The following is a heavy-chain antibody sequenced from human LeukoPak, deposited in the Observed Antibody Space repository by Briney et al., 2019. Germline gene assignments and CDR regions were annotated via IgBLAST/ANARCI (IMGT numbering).Heavy chain of an antibody. V-gene: IGHV3-23*01. CDR2: ISGSGGSI. J-gene: IGHJ4*02. Sequence: GGSLRLSCTASGFTFSDYAMSWVRQAPGKGLEWVSGISGSGGSIRYADSVKGRFIISRDNSKNTPYLQMNSLRAEDTAVYYCAKGGDGYNYYFDYWGQETLVTVSS. CDR1: GFTFSDYA. CDR3: AKGGDGYNYYFDY. D-gene: IGHD5-24*01.